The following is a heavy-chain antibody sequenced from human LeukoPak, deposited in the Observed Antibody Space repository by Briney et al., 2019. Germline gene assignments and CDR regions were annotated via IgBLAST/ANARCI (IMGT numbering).Heavy chain of an antibody. J-gene: IGHJ4*02. CDR2: IYTGGGA. CDR1: GFTVNNNY. Sequence: PGGSLRLSCAASGFTVNNNYMIWVRQAPGKGLEWVSVIYTGGGAYYADSVRGRFTISRDSSNNTLYLQMNSLRAEDTGVYFCAKDRETTASGTFDFRGQGTLVTVSS. V-gene: IGHV3-53*05. CDR3: AKDRETTASGTFDF. D-gene: IGHD6-13*01.